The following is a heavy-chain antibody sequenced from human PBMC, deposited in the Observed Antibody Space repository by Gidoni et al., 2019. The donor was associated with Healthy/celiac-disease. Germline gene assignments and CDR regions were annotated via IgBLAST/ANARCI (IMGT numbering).Heavy chain of an antibody. J-gene: IGHJ4*02. Sequence: VRLLGSCVYLVEPGGSLRLSRTASGLTCRNYAMNWVRQAPGKGLEWVSTLNDGYSYDADSVQVRFTISRDNSKNTLYLQMSSLRAEDTAVYYWAILHRASGYSNGWSGYYFDYWGQGTLVTVSS. V-gene: IGHV3-23*01. CDR3: AILHRASGYSNGWSGYYFDY. D-gene: IGHD6-19*01. CDR1: GLTCRNYA. CDR2: LNDGYS.